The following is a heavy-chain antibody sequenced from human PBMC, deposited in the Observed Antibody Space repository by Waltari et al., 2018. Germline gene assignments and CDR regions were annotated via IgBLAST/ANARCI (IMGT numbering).Heavy chain of an antibody. J-gene: IGHJ4*02. CDR2: IIPIFGTA. V-gene: IGHV1-69*01. CDR3: AREGLDYSNLLDY. D-gene: IGHD4-4*01. CDR1: GYTFTSYD. Sequence: QVQLVQSGAEVKKPGASVKVSCKASGYTFTSYDINWVRQATGQGLEWMGGIIPIFGTANYAQKFQGRVTITTDESTSTAYMELSSLRSEDTAVYYCAREGLDYSNLLDYWGQGTLVTVSS.